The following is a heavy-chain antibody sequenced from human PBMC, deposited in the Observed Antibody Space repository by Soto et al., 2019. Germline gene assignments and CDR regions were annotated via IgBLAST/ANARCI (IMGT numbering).Heavy chain of an antibody. CDR2: IYHSGST. D-gene: IGHD3-9*01. CDR3: ARVNVLRYFDWSRYYYYMDV. J-gene: IGHJ6*03. CDR1: GGSISSGGDS. V-gene: IGHV4-30-2*01. Sequence: SETLSLTCAVSGGSISSGGDSWSWIRQPPGKGLEWIGYIYHSGSTYYNPSLKSRVTISVDTSKNQFSLKLSSVTAADTAVYYCARVNVLRYFDWSRYYYYMDVWGKGTTVTVSS.